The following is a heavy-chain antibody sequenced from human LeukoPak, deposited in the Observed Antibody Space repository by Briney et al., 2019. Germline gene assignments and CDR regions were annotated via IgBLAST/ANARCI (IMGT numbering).Heavy chain of an antibody. CDR3: ARDERLLSFLK. Sequence: PSETLSLTCSVSGDSISYFYWSWVRQAPGKGLEWVSGITGSGGSTYYADSVKGRFTISRDNSKNTLYLQMNSLRAEDTAIYYCARDERLLSFLKWGQGTLVTVSS. J-gene: IGHJ4*02. D-gene: IGHD3-3*01. CDR2: ITGSGGST. V-gene: IGHV3-23*01. CDR1: GDSISYFY.